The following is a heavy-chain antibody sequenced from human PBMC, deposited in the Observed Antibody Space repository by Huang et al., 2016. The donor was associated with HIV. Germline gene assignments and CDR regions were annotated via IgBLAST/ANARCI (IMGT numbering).Heavy chain of an antibody. CDR3: ARHSDDFWSGYSYFDY. D-gene: IGHD3-3*01. V-gene: IGHV4-39*01. J-gene: IGHJ4*02. Sequence: QLQLQESGPGLVKPSETLSLTCTVSGGSISSSSYYWGWIRQPPGKRLEWIGSTHYSASNCYNPSLKSRVTISVDTSKNQFSRKLSAVTAADTAVYYCARHSDDFWSGYSYFDYWGQGTLVPVSS. CDR1: GGSISSSSYY. CDR2: THYSASN.